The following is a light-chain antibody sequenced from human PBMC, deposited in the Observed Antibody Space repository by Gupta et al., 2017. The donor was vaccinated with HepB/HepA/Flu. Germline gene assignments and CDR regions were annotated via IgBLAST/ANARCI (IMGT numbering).Light chain of an antibody. Sequence: QSVLTQPPSASGTPGQRVTISCSGSSSNIGTNTVNWYHQLPGTAPKLLIYSNNQRPSGVPDRFAGSKPGTSASLAISGLQSEDEADYYCAAWDDSLNGVVFGGGTKLTVL. CDR2: SNN. CDR1: SSNIGTNT. V-gene: IGLV1-44*01. J-gene: IGLJ2*01. CDR3: AAWDDSLNGVV.